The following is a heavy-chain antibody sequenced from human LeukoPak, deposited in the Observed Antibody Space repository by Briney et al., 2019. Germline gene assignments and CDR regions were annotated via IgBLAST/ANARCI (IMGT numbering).Heavy chain of an antibody. CDR3: ERHFIGYYDSSGYVQH. CDR2: IYYSGST. V-gene: IGHV4-39*01. Sequence: SETLSLTCTVSSGSMSSSSYYWGWIRQPPGKGLEWIGTIYYSGSTNYNPSLRSRVTISIDTSKKQYSLKLASVTAADTAVYYCERHFIGYYDSSGYVQHWGQGTLVTVSS. J-gene: IGHJ1*01. CDR1: SGSMSSSSYY. D-gene: IGHD3-22*01.